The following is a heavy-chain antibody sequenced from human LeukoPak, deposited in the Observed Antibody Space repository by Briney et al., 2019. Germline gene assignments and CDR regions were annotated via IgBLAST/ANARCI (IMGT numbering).Heavy chain of an antibody. D-gene: IGHD2-2*01. Sequence: SETLSLTCTVSGGSISSYYWSWIRQPPGKGLEWIGYIYYSGSTNYNPSLKSRVTISVDTSKNQFSLKLSSVTAADTAVYYCAKGYCSSTSCHRYYYYYGMDVWGQGITVTVSS. J-gene: IGHJ6*02. CDR1: GGSISSYY. CDR2: IYYSGST. V-gene: IGHV4-59*01. CDR3: AKGYCSSTSCHRYYYYYGMDV.